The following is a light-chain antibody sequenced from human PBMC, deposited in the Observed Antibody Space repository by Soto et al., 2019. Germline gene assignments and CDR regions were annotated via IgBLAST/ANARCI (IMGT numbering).Light chain of an antibody. CDR3: YSYAGTYTFV. J-gene: IGLJ1*01. CDR2: GVT. V-gene: IGLV2-11*01. CDR1: ANDVGGHNY. Sequence: QSALTQPRSMSGSPGQSATISCTGTANDVGGHNYVSSYQQHSGEAPKLLIYGVTERPSGVSDRFSGSKSGNTASLTLSGLQTEDEADYYCYSYAGTYTFVFGTGTKVTVL.